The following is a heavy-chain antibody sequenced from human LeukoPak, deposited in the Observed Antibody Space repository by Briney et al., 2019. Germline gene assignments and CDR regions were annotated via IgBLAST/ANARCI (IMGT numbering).Heavy chain of an antibody. CDR1: GFTFSSYA. CDR3: ARETAVAGTGFDY. J-gene: IGHJ4*02. V-gene: IGHV3-23*01. CDR2: ISGSGGST. D-gene: IGHD6-19*01. Sequence: PGGSLRFSCAASGFTFSSYAVSWVRQAPGKGLEWVSAISGSGGSTYYADSVKGRFTISRDNSKNTLYLQMNSLRAGDTAVYYCARETAVAGTGFDYWGQGTLVTVSS.